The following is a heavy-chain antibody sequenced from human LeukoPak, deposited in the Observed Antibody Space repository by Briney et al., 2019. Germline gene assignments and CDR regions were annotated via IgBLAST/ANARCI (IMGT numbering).Heavy chain of an antibody. J-gene: IGHJ1*01. CDR3: ARDPSDSSSWIKGYFQH. CDR1: GGTFSSYT. D-gene: IGHD6-13*01. V-gene: IGHV1-69*04. CDR2: IIPILGIA. Sequence: SVKVSCKASGGTFSSYTISWVRQAPGQGLEWMGRIIPILGIANYAQKFQGRVTVTADKSTGTAYMELSSLRSEDTAVYYCARDPSDSSSWIKGYFQHWGQGTLVTVSS.